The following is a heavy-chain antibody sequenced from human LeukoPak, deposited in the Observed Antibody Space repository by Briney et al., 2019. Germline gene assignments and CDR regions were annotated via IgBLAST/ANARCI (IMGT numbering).Heavy chain of an antibody. CDR2: ISGSGGTT. CDR1: GFTFSSYA. Sequence: PGGSLRLSCAASGFTFSSYAMSWVRQAPGKGLEWVSAISGSGGTTYYADSVKGRFTISRDNAKNTLYLQMNSLRAEDTAVYYCARASRYYGGNPLDYWGQGTLVTVSS. J-gene: IGHJ4*02. V-gene: IGHV3-23*01. CDR3: ARASRYYGGNPLDY. D-gene: IGHD4-23*01.